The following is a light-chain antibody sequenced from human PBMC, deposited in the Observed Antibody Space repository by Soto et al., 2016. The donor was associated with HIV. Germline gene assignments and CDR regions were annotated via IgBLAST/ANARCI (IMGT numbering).Light chain of an antibody. CDR3: QQYNSYPLT. V-gene: IGKV1-39*01. CDR2: AAS. J-gene: IGKJ4*01. Sequence: DIQLTQSPSSLSASVGDRVTITCRASQSISSYLNWYQQKPGKAPKLLIFAASRLQGGVPSRFSGSGSGTDFTLTISSLQPEDFATYYCQQYNSYPLTFGGGTKVEIK. CDR1: QSISSY.